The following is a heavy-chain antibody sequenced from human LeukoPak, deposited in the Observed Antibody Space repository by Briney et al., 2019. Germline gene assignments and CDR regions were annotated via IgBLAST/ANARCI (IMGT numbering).Heavy chain of an antibody. V-gene: IGHV3-48*03. D-gene: IGHD6-13*01. CDR2: ISGGGSTI. J-gene: IGHJ4*02. CDR1: GFNFKSYE. Sequence: GESLRPSCAASGFNFKSYEMNWVRQAPGKGLEWLSYISGGGSTIYYADSVKGRFTISRDNAKNSLYLQMNSLRAEDTAVYYCARDSSSWYFDYWGQGTLVTVSS. CDR3: ARDSSSWYFDY.